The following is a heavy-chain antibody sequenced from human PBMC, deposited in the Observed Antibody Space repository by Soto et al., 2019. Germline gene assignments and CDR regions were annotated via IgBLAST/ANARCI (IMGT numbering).Heavy chain of an antibody. CDR3: AKHRGYDIFTGPNGTVNYYYYGMDV. Sequence: GGSLRLSCAASGFTFSSYAMSWVRQAPGKGLEWVSAISGSGGSTYYADSVKGRFTISRDNSKNTLYLQMNSLRAEDTALYYCAKHRGYDIFTGPNGTVNYYYYGMDVWGHWTTVTVSS. V-gene: IGHV3-23*01. CDR2: ISGSGGST. D-gene: IGHD3-9*01. J-gene: IGHJ6*02. CDR1: GFTFSSYA.